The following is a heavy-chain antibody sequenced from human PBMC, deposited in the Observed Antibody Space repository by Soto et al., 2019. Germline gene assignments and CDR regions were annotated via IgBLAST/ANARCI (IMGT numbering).Heavy chain of an antibody. V-gene: IGHV5-10-1*01. D-gene: IGHD2-2*01. Sequence: GESLKISCTVFGYTFTTFWISWVRQMPGKGLEWMGRIDPGDTYATYSPAFQGHVTISADKATSTAYLQWSSLKASDTAMYFCARIYCTTTTCDSWFDPWGQGTLVTVSS. J-gene: IGHJ5*02. CDR2: IDPGDTYA. CDR3: ARIYCTTTTCDSWFDP. CDR1: GYTFTTFW.